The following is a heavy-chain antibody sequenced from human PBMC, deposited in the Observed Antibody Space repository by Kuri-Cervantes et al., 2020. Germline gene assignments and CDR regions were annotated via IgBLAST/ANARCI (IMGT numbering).Heavy chain of an antibody. CDR3: ARGPYYYQYMDV. Sequence: ASVKVSCKTSGYIFTNYGIGWVRQAPGQGLEWMGWISTDNGNTNSAQKFQGRVTMSTDTSTSTAYMELSSLRSEDTAVYYCARGPYYYQYMDVWGKGTTVTVSS. J-gene: IGHJ6*03. V-gene: IGHV1-18*01. CDR2: ISTDNGNT. CDR1: GYIFTNYG.